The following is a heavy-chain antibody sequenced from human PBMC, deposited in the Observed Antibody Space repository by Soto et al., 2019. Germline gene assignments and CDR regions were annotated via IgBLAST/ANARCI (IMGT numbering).Heavy chain of an antibody. CDR1: GGTFSSYA. D-gene: IGHD6-6*01. J-gene: IGHJ4*02. CDR3: ARDLLYSSSLDYFDY. V-gene: IGHV1-69*13. Sequence: ASVKVSCKASGGTFSSYAISWVRQAPGQGLEWMGGIIPIFGTANYAQKFQGRVTITADESTSTAYMELSSLRSEGTAVYYCARDLLYSSSLDYFDYWGQGTLVTVSS. CDR2: IIPIFGTA.